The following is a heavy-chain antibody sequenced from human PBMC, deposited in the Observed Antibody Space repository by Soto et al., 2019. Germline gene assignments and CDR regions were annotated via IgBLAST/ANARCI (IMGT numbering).Heavy chain of an antibody. J-gene: IGHJ4*02. CDR1: GFSFSSYD. CDR2: VSYDGSNK. V-gene: IGHV3-30*03. Sequence: GGSLRLSCAASGFSFSSYDMHRVRQAPGKGLEWVAVVSYDGSNKYYADPVKGRFTISRDNSKNTLYLQINNMRAEDTAVYYCARQVYDSSGLDYWGQGTLVTVSS. D-gene: IGHD3-22*01. CDR3: ARQVYDSSGLDY.